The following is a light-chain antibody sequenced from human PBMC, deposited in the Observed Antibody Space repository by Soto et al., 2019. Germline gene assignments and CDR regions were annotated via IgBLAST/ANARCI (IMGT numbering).Light chain of an antibody. V-gene: IGKV3-15*01. CDR2: RAS. Sequence: EIVMTQSPAILSVSPGERATLSCRASQSVTNNLAWYQQKPGQSPRLLIYRASTRATGIPPRFSGSGSGTEFTLTISSLQSEDFAVYYCQQYKNWYTFGQGTKLEIK. CDR3: QQYKNWYT. CDR1: QSVTNN. J-gene: IGKJ2*01.